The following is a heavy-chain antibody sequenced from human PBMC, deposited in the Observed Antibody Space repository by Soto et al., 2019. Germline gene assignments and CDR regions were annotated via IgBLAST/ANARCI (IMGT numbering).Heavy chain of an antibody. J-gene: IGHJ4*02. Sequence: PGGSLRLSCAASGFTFDDYAMHWVRQAPGKGLEWVSGISWNSGSIGYADSVKGRFTISRDNAKNSLYLQMNSLRAEDTALYYCAKASDILLMVYAPIFDYWGQGSLVTVSS. V-gene: IGHV3-9*01. D-gene: IGHD2-8*01. CDR1: GFTFDDYA. CDR2: ISWNSGSI. CDR3: AKASDILLMVYAPIFDY.